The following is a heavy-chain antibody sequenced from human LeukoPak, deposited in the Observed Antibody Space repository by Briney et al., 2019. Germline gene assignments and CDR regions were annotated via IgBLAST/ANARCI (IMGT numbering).Heavy chain of an antibody. J-gene: IGHJ6*03. V-gene: IGHV3-23*01. D-gene: IGHD1-14*01. CDR1: GFTFSSYA. CDR2: ISGSGGST. CDR3: AKNRRLDYYYYYMDV. Sequence: GGSLRLSCAASGFTFSSYAMSWVRQAPGKGLEWDSAISGSGGSTYYADSVKGRFTISRDNSKNTLYLQMNSLRAEDTAVYYCAKNRRLDYYYYYMDVWGKGTTVTVSS.